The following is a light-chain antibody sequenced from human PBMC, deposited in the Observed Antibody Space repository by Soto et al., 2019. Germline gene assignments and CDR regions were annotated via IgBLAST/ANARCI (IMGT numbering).Light chain of an antibody. J-gene: IGKJ1*01. CDR1: QGISSW. CDR2: KAS. CDR3: QQYNSYPRT. V-gene: IGKV1-5*03. Sequence: DSQMTQSPSTLSASVGDRVTITCRASQGISSWLAWYQQKPGKAPKLLIYKASSLESGVPSRCSGSGSGTEFTLTISSLQPDDFATYYCQQYNSYPRTFGQWTKVEIK.